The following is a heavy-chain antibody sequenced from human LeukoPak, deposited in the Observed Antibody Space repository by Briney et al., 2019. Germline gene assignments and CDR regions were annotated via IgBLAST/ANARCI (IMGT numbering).Heavy chain of an antibody. CDR1: GGSISSSSYY. CDR3: ARDFWSLSAYDAFDI. V-gene: IGHV4-39*07. D-gene: IGHD2-8*02. Sequence: PSETLSLTCTVSGGSISSSSYYWGWIRQPPGKGLEWIGSIYYSGSTYYNPSLKSRVTISVDTSKNQFSLKLSSVTAADTAVYYCARDFWSLSAYDAFDIWGQGTMVAVSS. J-gene: IGHJ3*02. CDR2: IYYSGST.